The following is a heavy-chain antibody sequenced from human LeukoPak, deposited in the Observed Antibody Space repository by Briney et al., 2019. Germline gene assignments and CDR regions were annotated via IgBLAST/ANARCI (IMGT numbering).Heavy chain of an antibody. CDR3: ARRYSYGSPFDY. J-gene: IGHJ4*02. D-gene: IGHD5-18*01. Sequence: SETLSLTCAVYGGSFSGYYWSWIRQPPGKGLEWIGEINHSGSTNYNPSLKSRVTISVDTSKNQFSLKLSSVTAADTAVYYCARRYSYGSPFDYWGQGILVTVSS. CDR1: GGSFSGYY. CDR2: INHSGST. V-gene: IGHV4-34*01.